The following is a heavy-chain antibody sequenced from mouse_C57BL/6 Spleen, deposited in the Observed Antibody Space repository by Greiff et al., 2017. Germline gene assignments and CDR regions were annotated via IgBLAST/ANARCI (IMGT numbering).Heavy chain of an antibody. CDR1: GYTFTSYW. Sequence: QVQLKQPGAELVKPGASVKLSCKASGYTFTSYWMQWVKQRPGQGLEWIGEIDPSDSYTNYNQKFKGKATLTVDTSSSTAYMQLSSLTSEDSAVYYCARDDYGLYYFDYWGQGTTLTVSS. CDR3: ARDDYGLYYFDY. J-gene: IGHJ2*01. V-gene: IGHV1-50*01. D-gene: IGHD2-4*01. CDR2: IDPSDSYT.